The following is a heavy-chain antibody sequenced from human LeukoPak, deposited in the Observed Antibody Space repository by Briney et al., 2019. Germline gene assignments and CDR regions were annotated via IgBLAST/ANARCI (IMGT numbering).Heavy chain of an antibody. CDR2: INPSGGST. V-gene: IGHV1-46*01. D-gene: IGHD6-13*01. J-gene: IGHJ4*02. CDR3: ARDYAYSSSWYVLIY. CDR1: GYTFTGYY. Sequence: GASVKVSCKASGYTFTGYYMHWVRQAPGQGLEWMGIINPSGGSTSYAQEFQGRVTMTRDMSTSTVYMELSSLRSEDTAVYYCARDYAYSSSWYVLIYWGQGTLVTVSS.